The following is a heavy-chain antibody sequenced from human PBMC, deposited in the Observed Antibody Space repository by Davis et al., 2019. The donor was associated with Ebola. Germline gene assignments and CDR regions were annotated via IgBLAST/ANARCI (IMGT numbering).Heavy chain of an antibody. CDR1: GYTFTDHY. CDR3: ARLATIAGKYFDY. CDR2: VNPTSGTT. V-gene: IGHV1-2*04. D-gene: IGHD1-1*01. Sequence: ASVKVSCKASGYTFTDHYIHWVRQAPGQGLEWMGWVNPTSGTTKYAEKFQGWVTMTRDTSTSTAYMELSRLRSDDTAVYYCARLATIAGKYFDYWGQGTLATVSS. J-gene: IGHJ4*02.